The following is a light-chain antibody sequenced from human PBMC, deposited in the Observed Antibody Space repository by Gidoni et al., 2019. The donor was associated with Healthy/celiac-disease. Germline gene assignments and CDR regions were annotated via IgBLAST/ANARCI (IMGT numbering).Light chain of an antibody. CDR2: RDS. CDR3: QVWDSHV. V-gene: IGLV3-9*01. CDR1: NIGSKN. Sequence: SYELTQPLSVSVALGQTARITCGGNNIGSKNVHWSQKKPGQAPVLVIYRDSNRPSGIPERFSGSNSGNTATLTISRAQAGDEADYYCQVWDSHVFGTGTKVTVL. J-gene: IGLJ1*01.